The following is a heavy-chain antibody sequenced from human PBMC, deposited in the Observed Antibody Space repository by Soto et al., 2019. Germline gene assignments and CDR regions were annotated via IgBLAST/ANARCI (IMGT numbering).Heavy chain of an antibody. CDR1: GFSLRSRS. Sequence: VGSLSLSCAASGFSLRSRSMNWVRQAPGKGLEWLAFINGRSTTLSYTDSVKGRFTISRDNAKNSLYLQMNSLRAEDTAVYYCARTIAVADAFDIWGQGTMVTVS. J-gene: IGHJ3*02. CDR3: ARTIAVADAFDI. CDR2: INGRSTTL. D-gene: IGHD6-19*01. V-gene: IGHV3-48*04.